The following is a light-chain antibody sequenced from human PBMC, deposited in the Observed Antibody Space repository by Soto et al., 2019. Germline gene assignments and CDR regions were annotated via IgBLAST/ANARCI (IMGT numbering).Light chain of an antibody. V-gene: IGKV3-11*01. Sequence: EIVLTQSPATLSLSPGERATLSCRASQSVSSYFAWYQQKPGQAPMLLIYDASNRATGIPARFSGSGSGTDFTLAISSLEPEDFAVYYCQQRGNWPVTFGQGTRVDIK. CDR1: QSVSSY. CDR3: QQRGNWPVT. CDR2: DAS. J-gene: IGKJ1*01.